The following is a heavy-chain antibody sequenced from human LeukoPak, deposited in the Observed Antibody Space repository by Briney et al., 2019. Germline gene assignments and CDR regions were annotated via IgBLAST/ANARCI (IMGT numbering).Heavy chain of an antibody. CDR1: GFTFSSYA. CDR3: AASTPRTAAGNDY. Sequence: PGGSLRLSCAASGFTFSSYAMSWVRQAPGKGLEWVSGINWNGGSTGYADSVKGRFTISRDNAKNSLYLQMNSLRAEDTALYYCAASTPRTAAGNDYWGQGTLVTVSS. J-gene: IGHJ4*02. CDR2: INWNGGST. V-gene: IGHV3-20*04. D-gene: IGHD6-13*01.